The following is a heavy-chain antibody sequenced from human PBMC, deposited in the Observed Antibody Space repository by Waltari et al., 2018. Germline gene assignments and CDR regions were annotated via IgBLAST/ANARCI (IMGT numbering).Heavy chain of an antibody. CDR3: ARDSAQGSADY. V-gene: IGHV4-59*01. Sequence: QVQLQESGPGLVKPSETLSLTCTVSGGSISSYYWSWIRQPPGKGLEWLGYIYYSGSTNDNPSLKSRVTISVDTSKNQFSRKLSCVTAADTAVYYCARDSAQGSADYWGQGTLVTVSS. J-gene: IGHJ4*02. D-gene: IGHD2-15*01. CDR2: IYYSGST. CDR1: GGSISSYY.